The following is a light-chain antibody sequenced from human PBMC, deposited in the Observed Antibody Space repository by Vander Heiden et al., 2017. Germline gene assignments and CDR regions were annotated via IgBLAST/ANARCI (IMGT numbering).Light chain of an antibody. CDR1: NIGTKS. CDR3: QVWDSSSDHLFV. J-gene: IGLJ1*01. Sequence: SSVLTQPPSVSVAPGQTARITCGGYNIGTKSVHWYQQKPGQAPVLVVYDDSDRPSGIPERFSGANSGNTATLTISRVEAGDEADYYCQVWDSSSDHLFVFGTGTKVAVL. CDR2: DDS. V-gene: IGLV3-21*02.